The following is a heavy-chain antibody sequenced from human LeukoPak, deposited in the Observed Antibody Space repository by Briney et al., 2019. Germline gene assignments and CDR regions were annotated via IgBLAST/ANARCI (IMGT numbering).Heavy chain of an antibody. CDR3: ARDLRRPYQLPSFDFDY. V-gene: IGHV1-69*13. D-gene: IGHD2-2*01. J-gene: IGHJ4*02. CDR1: GYTFTSYD. CDR2: IIPNFGAA. Sequence: SVKVSCKASGYTFTSYDISWVRQAPGQGLEWMGGIIPNFGAANYAQKFQGRVTITADESTSTAYMELSSLRSDDTAVYYCARDLRRPYQLPSFDFDYWGQGTLVTVPS.